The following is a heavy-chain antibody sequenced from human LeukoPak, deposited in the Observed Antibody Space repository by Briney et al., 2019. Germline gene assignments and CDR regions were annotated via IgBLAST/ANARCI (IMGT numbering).Heavy chain of an antibody. Sequence: GESLNFSCKASGYSFTNSWIGWVRQMPGKGLEWMGIIYPGDSDTRYSPPFKGQVTISADKSITTAYLQWGSLRASDTAMYYCVRHTHYYDSTTTKRPQPVVLWGQGTRVTVSS. J-gene: IGHJ4*02. CDR1: GYSFTNSW. V-gene: IGHV5-51*01. CDR2: IYPGDSDT. D-gene: IGHD3-22*01. CDR3: VRHTHYYDSTTTKRPQPVVL.